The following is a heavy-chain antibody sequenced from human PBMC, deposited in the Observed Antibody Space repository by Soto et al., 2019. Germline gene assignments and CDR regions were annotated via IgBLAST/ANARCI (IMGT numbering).Heavy chain of an antibody. J-gene: IGHJ4*02. Sequence: SVKVSCKASGGTFSSYTISWVRQAPGQGLEWMGRIIPILGIANYAQKFQGRVTITADKSTSTAYMELSSLRSEDTAVYYCARQLAVAGPFDYWGQGTLVTVSS. CDR1: GGTFSSYT. CDR3: ARQLAVAGPFDY. D-gene: IGHD6-13*01. V-gene: IGHV1-69*02. CDR2: IIPILGIA.